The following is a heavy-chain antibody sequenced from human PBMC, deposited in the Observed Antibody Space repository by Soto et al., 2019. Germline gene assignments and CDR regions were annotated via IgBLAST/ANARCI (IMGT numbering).Heavy chain of an antibody. CDR3: AKENVLFAMDL. CDR1: GFTFSSYS. Sequence: ASGFTFSSYSMNWVRQAPGKGLEWVSSISSSSSYIYYAESVKGRFTISRDNAKNSLYLQMNSLRAEDTAVYYCAKENVLFAMDLWGQGSTVTVSS. CDR2: ISSSSSYI. J-gene: IGHJ6*02. V-gene: IGHV3-21*01. D-gene: IGHD3-3*01.